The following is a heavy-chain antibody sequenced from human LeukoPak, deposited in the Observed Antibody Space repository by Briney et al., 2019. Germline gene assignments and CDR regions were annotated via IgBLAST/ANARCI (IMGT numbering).Heavy chain of an antibody. V-gene: IGHV3-53*01. D-gene: IGHD2-21*02. CDR1: GFTVSSNY. CDR3: ARASPDCGGDCYNDY. Sequence: GGSLRLSCAASGFTVSSNYMSWVRQAPGKGLEWVSVIYSGDSTYYADSVKGRFTISRDNSKNTLYLQMNSLRAEDTAVYYCARASPDCGGDCYNDYWGQGTLVTVSS. CDR2: IYSGDST. J-gene: IGHJ4*02.